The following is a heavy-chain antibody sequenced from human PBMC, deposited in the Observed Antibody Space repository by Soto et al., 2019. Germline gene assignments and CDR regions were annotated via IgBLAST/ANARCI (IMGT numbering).Heavy chain of an antibody. D-gene: IGHD3-22*01. V-gene: IGHV3-74*01. CDR2: INRDGSSA. J-gene: IGHJ4*02. CDR3: ARIGQIAGLGH. CDR1: GFTFSSYW. Sequence: EVQLVESGGGLVQPGGSQRLSCAASGFTFSSYWMHWVRQAPGKGLVWVSRINRDGSSASYVYSVKGRFTVSRDNAKNTLYLQMKSLRPEDTDVYYCARIGQIAGLGHWGQGALVTVSS.